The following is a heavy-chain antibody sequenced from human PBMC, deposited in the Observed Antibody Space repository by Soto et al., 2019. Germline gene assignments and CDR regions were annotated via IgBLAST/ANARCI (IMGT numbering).Heavy chain of an antibody. CDR1: GFTFSSYG. CDR2: ISYDGSNK. D-gene: IGHD3-10*01. Sequence: QVQLVESGGGVVQPGRSLRLSCAASGFTFSSYGMHWVRQAPGKGLEWVAVISYDGSNKYYADSVKGRFTISRDNSKNTLYLQMNRLRAEDTAVYYCAKAVRISGVYYYYGMDVWGQGTTVTVS. V-gene: IGHV3-30*18. J-gene: IGHJ6*02. CDR3: AKAVRISGVYYYYGMDV.